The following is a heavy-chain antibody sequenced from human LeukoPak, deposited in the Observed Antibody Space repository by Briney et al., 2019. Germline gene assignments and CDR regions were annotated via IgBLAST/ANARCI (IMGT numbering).Heavy chain of an antibody. CDR1: GGSISSGDYY. CDR2: IYYSGST. D-gene: IGHD3-3*01. Sequence: SQTLSLTCTVSGGSISSGDYYWSWIRQPPGKGLEWIGYIYYSGSTYYNPSLKSRVTISVDTSKNQFSLMLSSVTAADTAVYYCARDRGYDFWSGYYFDYWGQGTLVTVSS. J-gene: IGHJ4*02. CDR3: ARDRGYDFWSGYYFDY. V-gene: IGHV4-30-4*08.